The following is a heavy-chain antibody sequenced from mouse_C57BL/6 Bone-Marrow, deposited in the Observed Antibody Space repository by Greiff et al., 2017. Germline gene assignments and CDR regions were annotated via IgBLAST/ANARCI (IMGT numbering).Heavy chain of an antibody. V-gene: IGHV1-72*01. CDR1: GYTFTSYW. CDR3: ARTGPYLDY. D-gene: IGHD3-2*01. Sequence: QVQLQQPGAELVKPGASVMLSCKASGYTFTSYWMHWVKQRPGLGLEVIGRIDPYSGGSKYNELLKRKATLTVDKPCSTAYMQLSSLTSEDSAVYYCARTGPYLDYWRQGATLTVSS. J-gene: IGHJ2*01. CDR2: IDPYSGGS.